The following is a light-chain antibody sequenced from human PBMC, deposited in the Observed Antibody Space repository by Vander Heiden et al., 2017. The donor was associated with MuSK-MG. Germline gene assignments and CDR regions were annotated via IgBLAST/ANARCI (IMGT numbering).Light chain of an antibody. CDR2: QNT. V-gene: IGLV3-1*01. Sequence: SYELTQPPSVSVSPGQTASITCSGDKLGDRYACWYHQKPGQSPRRVIYQNTKRPSGIPERVSGSNSANNANLTMSGTQDMDEGDEYCQEWNSRTVVFGGVTNLTV. CDR1: KLGDRY. J-gene: IGLJ3*02. CDR3: QEWNSRTVV.